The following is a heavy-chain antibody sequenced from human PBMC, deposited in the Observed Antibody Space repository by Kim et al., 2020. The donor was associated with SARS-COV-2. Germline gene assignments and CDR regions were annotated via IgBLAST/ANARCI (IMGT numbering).Heavy chain of an antibody. CDR3: ASDFKYYYGSGSYYSE. CDR1: GFTFSSYS. J-gene: IGHJ4*02. V-gene: IGHV3-48*04. CDR2: ISSSSSTI. D-gene: IGHD3-10*01. Sequence: GGSLTLSCAASGFTFSSYSMNWVRQAPGKGLEWVSYISSSSSTIYYADSVKGRFTISRDNAKNSLYLQMNSLRAEDTAVYYCASDFKYYYGSGSYYSEWGQGALVTVSS.